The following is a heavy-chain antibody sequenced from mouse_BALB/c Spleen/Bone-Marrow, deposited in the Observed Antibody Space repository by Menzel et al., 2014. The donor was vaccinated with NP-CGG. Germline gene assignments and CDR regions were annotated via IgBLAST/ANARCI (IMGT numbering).Heavy chain of an antibody. CDR1: GFSLTSYD. CDR2: IWAGGST. CDR3: DRDRRDYGKAWYFDV. J-gene: IGHJ1*01. Sequence: VQGVESGPGLVAPSQSLSITCTVSGFSLTSYDVHWVRQPPGKGLEWLGIIWAGGSTNYKSGLMSRLSISIDNSKSQVFLKMNSLQTDDTAMYYCDRDRRDYGKAWYFDVWGAGTTVTVSS. D-gene: IGHD2-1*01. V-gene: IGHV2-9*02.